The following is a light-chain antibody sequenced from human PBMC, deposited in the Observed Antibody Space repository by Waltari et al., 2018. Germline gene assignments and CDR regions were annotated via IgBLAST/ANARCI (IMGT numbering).Light chain of an antibody. Sequence: QSVLTQPPSASGTPGQRVTISCSGTSSNIGRNSVNWYQQLPGMAPKLLIYSSSQRPSGFPDGFSASKSGTSATLAISGPQSEDEADYYCAAWDDSLTLVVFGGGTKLTVL. V-gene: IGLV1-44*01. J-gene: IGLJ2*01. CDR3: AAWDDSLTLVV. CDR2: SSS. CDR1: SSNIGRNS.